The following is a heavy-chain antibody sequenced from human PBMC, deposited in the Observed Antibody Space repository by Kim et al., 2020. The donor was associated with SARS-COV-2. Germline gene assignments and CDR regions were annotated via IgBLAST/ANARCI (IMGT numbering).Heavy chain of an antibody. D-gene: IGHD1-1*01. CDR3: ARHRIIEAGTGAFDL. CDR2: IRPSGTT. J-gene: IGHJ3*01. V-gene: IGHV4-59*08. CDR1: DDSISRSQ. Sequence: SETLSLTCSVSDDSISRSQWTWIRQPPGKGLEWIGYIRPSGTTKYNPSLKSRVTISVDTSKNHLSLRLSSVTAADAAVYYCARHRIIEAGTGAFDLWGQG.